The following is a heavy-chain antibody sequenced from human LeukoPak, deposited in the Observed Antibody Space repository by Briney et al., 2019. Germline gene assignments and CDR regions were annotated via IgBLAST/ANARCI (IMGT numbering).Heavy chain of an antibody. V-gene: IGHV1-2*02. J-gene: IGHJ4*02. CDR3: AKEYSSGWSRFDY. D-gene: IGHD6-19*01. CDR1: GYTFTAYY. Sequence: ASAKVSCKASGYTFTAYYMHWVRQAPGQGLEWMGWINPNSGGTNYAQKFQGRVTMTRDTSISTAYMELSRLISDDTAVYYCAKEYSSGWSRFDYWGQGTLVTVSS. CDR2: INPNSGGT.